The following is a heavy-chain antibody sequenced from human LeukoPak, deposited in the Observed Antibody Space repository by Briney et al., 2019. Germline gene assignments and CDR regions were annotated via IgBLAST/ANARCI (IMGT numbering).Heavy chain of an antibody. D-gene: IGHD3-10*01. Sequence: GASVKVSCKPSGYTFTSYGIIWVRQAPGQGLEWMGWISAYNGNTNYAQKVQGRVTMTTDTSTSTVYMELRSLRSDDTAVYYCAKGPHVPFGKKPLFDYWGQGTLVTVSS. V-gene: IGHV1-18*01. CDR3: AKGPHVPFGKKPLFDY. CDR2: ISAYNGNT. CDR1: GYTFTSYG. J-gene: IGHJ4*02.